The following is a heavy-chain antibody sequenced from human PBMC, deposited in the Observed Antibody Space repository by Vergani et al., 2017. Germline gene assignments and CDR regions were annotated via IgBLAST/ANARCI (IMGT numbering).Heavy chain of an antibody. D-gene: IGHD3-3*01. V-gene: IGHV1-18*01. Sequence: QVQLVQSGAEVKEPGASVKVSCKASGYTFTSYGISWVRQAPGQGLEWMGWISAYNGNTNYAQKLQGRVTMTTDTSTSTAYMELRSLRSDDTAVYYCARDIYDFWSGYPRVDIWGQGTTVTVSS. CDR1: GYTFTSYG. J-gene: IGHJ6*02. CDR3: ARDIYDFWSGYPRVDI. CDR2: ISAYNGNT.